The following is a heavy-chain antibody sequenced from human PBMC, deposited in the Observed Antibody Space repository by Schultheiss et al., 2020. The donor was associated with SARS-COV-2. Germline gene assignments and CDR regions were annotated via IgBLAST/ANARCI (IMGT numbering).Heavy chain of an antibody. CDR3: ARGIAVAGDKFDY. D-gene: IGHD6-19*01. V-gene: IGHV3-48*04. CDR1: GFTFSSYA. Sequence: GESLKISCAASGFTFSSYAMSWVRQAPGKGLEWVSAISGSGSTIYYADSVKGRFTISRDNAKNSLYLQMNSLRAEDTAVYYCARGIAVAGDKFDYWGQGTLVTVSS. CDR2: ISGSGSTI. J-gene: IGHJ4*02.